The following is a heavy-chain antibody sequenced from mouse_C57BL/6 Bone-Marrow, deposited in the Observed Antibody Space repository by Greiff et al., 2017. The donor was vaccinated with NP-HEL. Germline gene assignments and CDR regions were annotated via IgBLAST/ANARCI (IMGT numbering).Heavy chain of an antibody. V-gene: IGHV1-64*01. CDR3: ARGTTVSFDY. CDR1: GYTFTSYW. J-gene: IGHJ2*01. CDR2: IHPNSGST. D-gene: IGHD1-1*01. Sequence: QVQLQQPGAELVKPGASVKLSCKASGYTFTSYWMHWVKQRPGHGLEWTGMIHPNSGSTNYNEKFKSKATLTVDKSSSTAYMQLSSLASEDSAVYYCARGTTVSFDYWGQGTTLTVSS.